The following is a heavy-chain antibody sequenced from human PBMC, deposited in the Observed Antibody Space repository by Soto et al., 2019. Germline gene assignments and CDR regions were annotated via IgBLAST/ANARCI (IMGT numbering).Heavy chain of an antibody. V-gene: IGHV4-59*01. Sequence: QVQLQESGPGLVKPSETLSLTCTVSGGSISSYYWSWIRQPPGKGLEWIGYIYYSGSTDYNPSLNRRVTISVDTSKNQFSRKLTSVPAADTAVYYCARATVSWQATDSWRWFDPWGQGTLVTVSS. J-gene: IGHJ5*02. CDR2: IYYSGST. CDR1: GGSISSYY. CDR3: ARATVSWQATDSWRWFDP. D-gene: IGHD1-26*01.